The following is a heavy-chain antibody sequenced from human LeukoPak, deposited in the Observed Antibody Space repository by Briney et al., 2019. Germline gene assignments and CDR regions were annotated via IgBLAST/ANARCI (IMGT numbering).Heavy chain of an antibody. CDR3: ARGLHGYTYGYVPWVLYYYMDV. Sequence: PSETLSLTCTVSGGSINSGRYYWSWIRQPAGRGLEWIGHISTSGRTSYSPSLKSRVTISVDTSKNQFSLKMSSVSAADTAVYYCARGLHGYTYGYVPWVLYYYMDVWGKGTTVTISS. D-gene: IGHD5-18*01. V-gene: IGHV4-61*09. CDR1: GGSINSGRYY. CDR2: ISTSGRT. J-gene: IGHJ6*03.